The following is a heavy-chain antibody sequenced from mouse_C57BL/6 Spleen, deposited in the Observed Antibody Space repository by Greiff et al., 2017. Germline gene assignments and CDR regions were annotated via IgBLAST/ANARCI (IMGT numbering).Heavy chain of an antibody. J-gene: IGHJ1*03. CDR2: IGPGSGST. D-gene: IGHD1-1*01. V-gene: IGHV1-77*01. CDR3: ARSGDYGSSYEGYFDV. CDR1: GYTFTDYY. Sequence: QVHVKQSGAELVKPGASVKISCKASGYTFTDYYINWVKQRPGQGLEWIGKIGPGSGSTYYNEKFKGKATLTADKSSSTAYMQLSSLTSEDSAVYFCARSGDYGSSYEGYFDVWGTGTTVTVSS.